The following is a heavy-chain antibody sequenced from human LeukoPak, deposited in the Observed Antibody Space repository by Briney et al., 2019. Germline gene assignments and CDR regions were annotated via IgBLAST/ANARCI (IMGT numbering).Heavy chain of an antibody. CDR3: ARDKWDYYDSSGYYMDV. Sequence: NPGGSLRLSCAASGFTFSSYSMNWVRQAPGKGLEWVSSISSSSSYIYYADSVKGRFTISRDNDKNSLYLQMNSLRAEDTAVYYCARDKWDYYDSSGYYMDVWGKGTMVTVSS. D-gene: IGHD3-22*01. CDR2: ISSSSSYI. V-gene: IGHV3-21*01. CDR1: GFTFSSYS. J-gene: IGHJ6*03.